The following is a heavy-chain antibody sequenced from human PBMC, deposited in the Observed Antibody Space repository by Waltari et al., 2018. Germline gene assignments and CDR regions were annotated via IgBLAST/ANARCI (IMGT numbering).Heavy chain of an antibody. CDR2: INNDGSST. V-gene: IGHV3-74*03. Sequence: EVQLVESGGGLVQPGGSLRLSCAASGFTVSRSWIHWVRQFPGKGLMWVSRINNDGSSTVYADSVKGRFTISRDDAKNTVSLQMNNLSAEDTALYYCARAGLLGAFDVWGQGTMVTVSS. D-gene: IGHD2-15*01. CDR1: GFTVSRSW. CDR3: ARAGLLGAFDV. J-gene: IGHJ3*01.